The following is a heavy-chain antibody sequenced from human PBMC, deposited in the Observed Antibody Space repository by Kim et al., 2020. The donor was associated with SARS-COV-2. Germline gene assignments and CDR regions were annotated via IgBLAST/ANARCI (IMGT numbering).Heavy chain of an antibody. CDR3: ARAGGFLEWYYGMDV. CDR1: GFTFSSYA. V-gene: IGHV3-23*01. J-gene: IGHJ6*02. D-gene: IGHD3-3*01. Sequence: GGSLRLSCAASGFTFSSYAMSWVRQAPGKGLEWVSAISGSGGSTYYADSVKGRFTISRDNSKNTLYLQMNSLRAEDTAVYYCARAGGFLEWYYGMDVWGQGTTVTVSS. CDR2: ISGSGGST.